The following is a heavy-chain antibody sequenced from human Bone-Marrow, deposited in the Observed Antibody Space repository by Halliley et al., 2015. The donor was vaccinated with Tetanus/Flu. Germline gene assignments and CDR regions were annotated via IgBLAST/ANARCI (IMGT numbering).Heavy chain of an antibody. CDR3: ARNSGSFFTASFDS. J-gene: IGHJ4*02. V-gene: IGHV4-59*01. CDR2: T. Sequence: TNYNPPLKSRVPISEDTSKNQFSLKLTSVTAADTAVYYCARNSGSFFTASFDSWGQGTPVTVSS. D-gene: IGHD1-26*01.